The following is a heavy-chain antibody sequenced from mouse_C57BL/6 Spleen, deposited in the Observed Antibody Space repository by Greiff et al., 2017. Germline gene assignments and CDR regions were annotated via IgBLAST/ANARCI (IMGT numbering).Heavy chain of an antibody. CDR3: AREGVRSAMDY. Sequence: QVQLKESGAELVRPGTSVKVSCKASGYAFTNYLIEWVKQRPGQGLEWIGVINPGSGGTNYNEKFKGKATLTADKSSSTAYMQLSSLTSEDSAVYFCAREGVRSAMDYWGQGTSVTVST. D-gene: IGHD2-14*01. CDR1: GYAFTNYL. J-gene: IGHJ4*01. CDR2: INPGSGGT. V-gene: IGHV1-54*01.